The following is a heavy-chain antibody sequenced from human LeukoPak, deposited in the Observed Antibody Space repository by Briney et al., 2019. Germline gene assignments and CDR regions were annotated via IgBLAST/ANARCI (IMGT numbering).Heavy chain of an antibody. D-gene: IGHD6-6*01. CDR1: GGSFSGYY. J-gene: IGHJ5*02. CDR3: ARRIAARPRGYWFDP. V-gene: IGHV4-34*01. CDR2: INHSGST. Sequence: SETLSLTCAVYGGSFSGYYWSWIRQPPGKGLEWIGEINHSGSTNYNPSLKSRVTISVDTSKNQFSLKVSSVTAADTAAYYCARRIAARPRGYWFDPWGQGTLVTVSS.